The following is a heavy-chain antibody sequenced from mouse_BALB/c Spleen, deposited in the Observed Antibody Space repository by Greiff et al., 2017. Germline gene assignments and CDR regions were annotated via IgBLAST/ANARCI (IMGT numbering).Heavy chain of an antibody. D-gene: IGHD1-3*01. CDR2: INPGSGGT. Sequence: QVQLQQSGAELVRPGTSVKVSCKASGYAFTNYLIEWVKQRPGQGLEWIGVINPGSGGTNYNEKFKGKATLTADKSSSTAYMQLSSLTSDDSAVYFCARRGKNGNYFDYWGQGTTLTVSS. CDR3: ARRGKNGNYFDY. J-gene: IGHJ2*01. V-gene: IGHV1-54*01. CDR1: GYAFTNYL.